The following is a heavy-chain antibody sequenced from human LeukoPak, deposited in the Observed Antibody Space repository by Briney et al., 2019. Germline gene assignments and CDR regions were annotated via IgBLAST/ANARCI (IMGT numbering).Heavy chain of an antibody. Sequence: KPSETLSLTCTVSGGSISSSSYYWGWIRQPPGKGLEWIGSIYYSGSTYYNPSLKSRVTISVDTSKNQFSLKLSSVTAADTAVYYCARDGDSSGWYHYFDYWGQGTLVTVSS. CDR1: GGSISSSSYY. D-gene: IGHD6-19*01. J-gene: IGHJ4*02. V-gene: IGHV4-39*07. CDR2: IYYSGST. CDR3: ARDGDSSGWYHYFDY.